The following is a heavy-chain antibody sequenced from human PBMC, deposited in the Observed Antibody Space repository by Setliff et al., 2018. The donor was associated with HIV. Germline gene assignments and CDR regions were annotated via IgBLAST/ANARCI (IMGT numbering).Heavy chain of an antibody. CDR1: GGSISNSNYY. V-gene: IGHV4-39*02. CDR3: ARLASTRDWYFDL. Sequence: SETLSLTCTVSGGSISNSNYYWGWIRQPPGKGLEWVGSIYYIGTTYYNPSLKSRVTISIDTSKNDFSLKLTSVTAADTAMYYCARLASTRDWYFDLWGRGTRVTVSS. J-gene: IGHJ2*01. CDR2: IYYIGTT.